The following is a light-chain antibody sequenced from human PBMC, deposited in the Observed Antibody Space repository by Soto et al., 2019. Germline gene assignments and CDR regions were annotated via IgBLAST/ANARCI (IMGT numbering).Light chain of an antibody. CDR1: SSNIGSNT. CDR2: NNN. CDR3: AAWDDSLTGLV. V-gene: IGLV1-44*01. Sequence: QSVLTQPPSASGTPGQRVTISCSGSSSNIGSNTVNWYQQLPGTAPQLLIYNNNQRPSGVPARFSGSKSGTSASLAISGLQSEDEADYYCAAWDDSLTGLVFGTGTKVTVL. J-gene: IGLJ1*01.